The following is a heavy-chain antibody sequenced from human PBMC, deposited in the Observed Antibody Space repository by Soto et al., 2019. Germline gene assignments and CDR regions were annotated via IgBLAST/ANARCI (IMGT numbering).Heavy chain of an antibody. V-gene: IGHV3-30-3*01. J-gene: IGHJ3*02. D-gene: IGHD3-16*01. CDR1: GFTFSSYA. Sequence: ESGGGVVQPGRSLRLSCAASGFTFSSYAIHWVRQAPGKGLEWVAVISFDGFNTFYADSVKGRFTISRDNSKNSLYLQINSLRVEDTAVYYCARGGRGLRGAFDIWGQGTVVTVSS. CDR3: ARGGRGLRGAFDI. CDR2: ISFDGFNT.